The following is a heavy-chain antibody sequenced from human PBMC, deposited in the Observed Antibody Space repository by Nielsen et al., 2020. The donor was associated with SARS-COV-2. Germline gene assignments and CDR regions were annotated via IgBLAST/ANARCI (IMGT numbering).Heavy chain of an antibody. CDR2: ISSSSSTI. V-gene: IGHV3-48*04. D-gene: IGHD3-3*01. Sequence: GGSLRLSCAASGFTFSSYSMNWVRQAPGKGLEWVSYISSSSSTIYYADSVKGRFTISRDNAKNSLYLQMNSLRAEDTAVYYCAREERFLEWLYPNWFDPWGQGTLVTVSS. CDR1: GFTFSSYS. CDR3: AREERFLEWLYPNWFDP. J-gene: IGHJ5*02.